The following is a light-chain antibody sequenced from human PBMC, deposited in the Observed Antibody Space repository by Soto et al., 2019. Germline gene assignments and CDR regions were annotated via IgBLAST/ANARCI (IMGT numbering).Light chain of an antibody. V-gene: IGKV3D-7*01. CDR1: QSVSSSY. CDR2: GAS. J-gene: IGKJ3*01. Sequence: PGERVTLSCRASQSVSSSYLTWYQQKPGQAPRLLIYGASTRATSIPARFSGSGSGTDFTLTISSLQPEDFAVYYCQQDYTRSTCGPGTKVDIK. CDR3: QQDYTRST.